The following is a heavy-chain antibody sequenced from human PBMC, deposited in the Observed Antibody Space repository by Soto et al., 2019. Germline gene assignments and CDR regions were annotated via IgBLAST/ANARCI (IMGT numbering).Heavy chain of an antibody. D-gene: IGHD2-2*01. CDR1: GGTFSSYA. CDR2: IIPIFGTA. J-gene: IGHJ5*02. Sequence: ASVKVSCKASGGTFSSYAISWVRQAPGQGLEWMGGIIPIFGTANYAQKFQGRVTITADESTSTAYMELSSLRSEDTAVYYCARVTGYCSSTSCYPLNWFDPGAREPWSPFL. CDR3: ARVTGYCSSTSCYPLNWFDP. V-gene: IGHV1-69*13.